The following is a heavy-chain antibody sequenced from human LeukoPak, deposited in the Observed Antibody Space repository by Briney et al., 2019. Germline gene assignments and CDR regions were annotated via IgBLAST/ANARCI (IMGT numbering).Heavy chain of an antibody. CDR2: IYPGDSET. V-gene: IGHV5-51*01. J-gene: IGHJ4*02. D-gene: IGHD3-16*02. CDR3: ARNINAFGGVIAAFDY. Sequence: GESLKISCKASGYGFSSNWIGWVRQMPGKGLEWMGIIYPGDSETRYSPSFQGQVIISADKSINTAFLQWSSLKASDTAMYYCARNINAFGGVIAAFDYWGQGTLVTVSS. CDR1: GYGFSSNW.